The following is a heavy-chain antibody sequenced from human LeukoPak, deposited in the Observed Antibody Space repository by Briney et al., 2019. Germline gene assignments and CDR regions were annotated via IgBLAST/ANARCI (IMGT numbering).Heavy chain of an antibody. CDR2: IYDSGST. Sequence: GSLRLSCAASGVTVSSNYMSWVRQAPGKGLEWIGSIYDSGSTYYNPSLKSRVTISVDTSKNQFSLKLNSVTAADTAVYYCARHYGPWGQGTLVTVSS. CDR3: ARHYGP. CDR1: GVTVSSNY. J-gene: IGHJ5*02. V-gene: IGHV4-39*01. D-gene: IGHD3-10*01.